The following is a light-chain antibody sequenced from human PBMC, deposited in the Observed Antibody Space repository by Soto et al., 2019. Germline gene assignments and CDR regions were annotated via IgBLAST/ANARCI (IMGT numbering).Light chain of an antibody. J-gene: IGKJ2*01. CDR2: EIS. Sequence: IVMTQTPLSSPVTLGQPASISCRSSQSLVNSNGNTYLSGLQRRPGQPPRLLTYEISNRFSGVPDGFIGSGAGTDFTRKISRVEAEDVGVYYCMQATQVPYTFGQGTNLEIK. V-gene: IGKV2-24*01. CDR3: MQATQVPYT. CDR1: QSLVNSNGNTY.